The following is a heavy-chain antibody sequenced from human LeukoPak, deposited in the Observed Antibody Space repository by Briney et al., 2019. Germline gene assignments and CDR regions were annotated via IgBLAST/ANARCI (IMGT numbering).Heavy chain of an antibody. Sequence: PGGSLRLSCAASGVTFSSNYMSWVRQAPGKGLEWVSVIYSGGSTYYADSVKGRFTISRDNSKNTLYLQMNSLRAEDTAVYYCASHDSSGYSFSLYYWGQGTLVTVSS. CDR3: ASHDSSGYSFSLYY. J-gene: IGHJ4*02. D-gene: IGHD3-22*01. CDR1: GVTFSSNY. V-gene: IGHV3-66*02. CDR2: IYSGGST.